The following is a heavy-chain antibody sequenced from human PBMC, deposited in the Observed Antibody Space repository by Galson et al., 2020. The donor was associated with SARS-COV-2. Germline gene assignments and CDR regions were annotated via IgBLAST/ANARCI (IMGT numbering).Heavy chain of an antibody. D-gene: IGHD3-10*01. CDR1: GFTFTYYA. CDR3: AKGTLLSGVDNFDY. CDR2: ISGSGDFT. V-gene: IGHV3-23*01. Sequence: GESLKISCAASGFTFTYYAMSWVRQAPGKGLEWVSIISGSGDFTNYADSVKGRFTISRDNSKNTLFLQMNSLRADDTAVYYCAKGTLLSGVDNFDYWGQGTLVTVSS. J-gene: IGHJ4*02.